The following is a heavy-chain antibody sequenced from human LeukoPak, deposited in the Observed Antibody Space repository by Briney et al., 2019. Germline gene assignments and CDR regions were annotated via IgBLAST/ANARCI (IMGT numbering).Heavy chain of an antibody. J-gene: IGHJ4*02. CDR3: ARDLYYDILTGYTFDY. V-gene: IGHV3-30-3*01. CDR2: ISYDGSNK. Sequence: GGSLRLSCAASGFTFSSYAMHWVRLAPGKGLEWVAVISYDGSNKYYADPVKGRFTISRDNSKNTLYLQMNSLRAEDTAVYYCARDLYYDILTGYTFDYWGQGTLVTVSS. D-gene: IGHD3-9*01. CDR1: GFTFSSYA.